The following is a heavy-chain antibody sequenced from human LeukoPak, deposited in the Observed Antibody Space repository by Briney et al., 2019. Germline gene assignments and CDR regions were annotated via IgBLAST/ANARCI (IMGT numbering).Heavy chain of an antibody. Sequence: SETLSLTCAVSGYSISSGYYWGWIRQSPGKGLDWIGSISHSGSTYYNPSLRSRVTISIDTSKNQFSLRLSSVTATDTAVYYCARRGFRTATFGGYNWFDPWGQGTLVTVSS. CDR3: ARRGFRTATFGGYNWFDP. V-gene: IGHV4-38-2*01. J-gene: IGHJ5*02. CDR2: ISHSGST. CDR1: GYSISSGYY. D-gene: IGHD3/OR15-3a*01.